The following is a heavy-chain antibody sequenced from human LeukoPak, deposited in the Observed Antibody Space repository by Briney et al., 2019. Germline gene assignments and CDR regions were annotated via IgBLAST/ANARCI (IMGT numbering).Heavy chain of an antibody. CDR1: GFTFSSYW. D-gene: IGHD3-10*01. CDR3: ARVATMVRGVINDDAFDS. V-gene: IGHV3-74*01. CDR2: INSDGSST. J-gene: IGHJ3*02. Sequence: GGSLRLSCAASGFTFSSYWMHWVRQAPGKGLVWVSRINSDGSSTSYADSVKGRFTISRDNAKNTLYLQMNSLRAEDTAVYYCARVATMVRGVINDDAFDSWGQGTMVTVSS.